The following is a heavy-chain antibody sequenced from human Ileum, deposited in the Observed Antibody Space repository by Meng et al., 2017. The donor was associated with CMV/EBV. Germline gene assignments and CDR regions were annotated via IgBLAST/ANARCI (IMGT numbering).Heavy chain of an antibody. CDR2: ISPSGNI. CDR3: ARGESRGYYYFDY. J-gene: IGHJ4*02. D-gene: IGHD3-22*01. Sequence: LQGSGPGLVCPAETLSLTCTVSGYSISNYFCSWIRQPAGKKLEWIGRISPSGNINYIPSLKGRVTMSLDTSNNQIFLNPTSVTAADTALYYCARGESRGYYYFDYWGQGILVTVSS. V-gene: IGHV4-4*07. CDR1: GYSISNYF.